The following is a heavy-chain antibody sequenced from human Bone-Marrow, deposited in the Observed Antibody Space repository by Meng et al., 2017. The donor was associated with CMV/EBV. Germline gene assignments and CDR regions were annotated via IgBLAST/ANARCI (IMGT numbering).Heavy chain of an antibody. CDR3: ARDRGTTGTHVGFMDY. CDR1: GFTFSSYA. D-gene: IGHD1-1*01. J-gene: IGHJ4*02. V-gene: IGHV3-30-3*01. Sequence: GGSLRLSCAASGFTFSSYAMHWVRQAPGKGLEWVAVISYDGSNKYYADSVKGRFTISRDNSKNTLYLQMNSLRAEDTAVYYCARDRGTTGTHVGFMDYWGQGPLVTVYS. CDR2: ISYDGSNK.